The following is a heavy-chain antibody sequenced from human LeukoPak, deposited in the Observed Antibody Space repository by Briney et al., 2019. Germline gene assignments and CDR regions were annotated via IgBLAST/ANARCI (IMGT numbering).Heavy chain of an antibody. D-gene: IGHD4-23*01. CDR1: GYTLTELS. CDR2: FDPEDDET. V-gene: IGHV1-24*01. J-gene: IGHJ3*01. CDR3: AAEIYGGNTDCCTFDF. Sequence: AASVKVSCKVSGYTLTELSIHWVRQAPGKGLEWMGGFDPEDDETIYAQKFQGRVTMTEDTSTDTAYMELSSLRSEDTAVYYCAAEIYGGNTDCCTFDFWGPGTPVTVSS.